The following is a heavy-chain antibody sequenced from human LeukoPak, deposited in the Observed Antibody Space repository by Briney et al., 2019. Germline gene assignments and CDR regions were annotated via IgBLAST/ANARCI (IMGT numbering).Heavy chain of an antibody. Sequence: GGSLRLSCAASGFTVSSNYMSWIRQAPGKGLEWVSVIYSGGSTYYADSVKGRFTISRDNSKNTLYLQMNSLRAEDTAVYYCARDAGIAVAGPEYYYYGMDVWGQGTTVTVSS. CDR2: IYSGGST. CDR3: ARDAGIAVAGPEYYYYGMDV. V-gene: IGHV3-53*01. J-gene: IGHJ6*02. CDR1: GFTVSSNY. D-gene: IGHD6-19*01.